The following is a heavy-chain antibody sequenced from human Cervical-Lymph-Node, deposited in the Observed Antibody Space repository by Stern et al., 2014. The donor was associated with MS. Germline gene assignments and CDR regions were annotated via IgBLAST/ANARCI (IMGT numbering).Heavy chain of an antibody. J-gene: IGHJ4*02. Sequence: QLVQSGPEVRKPGTSVKVSCTASGFTFNNSAVQWVRQARGQRLVGIGWIVVGSGNTIYAQQFQERVTISRDMSTNTAYMALSSLRSEDTAVYYCATGILGATPLFAHWGQGSLVTVSS. CDR3: ATGILGATPLFAH. CDR1: GFTFNNSA. CDR2: IVVGSGNT. V-gene: IGHV1-58*01. D-gene: IGHD1-26*01.